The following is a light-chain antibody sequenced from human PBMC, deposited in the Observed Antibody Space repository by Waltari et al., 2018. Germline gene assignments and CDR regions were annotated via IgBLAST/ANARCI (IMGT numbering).Light chain of an antibody. V-gene: IGKV3-20*01. CDR1: QSVSKY. Sequence: EVVLTQSPGTLSLSPGERATLSCRASQSVSKYLAWYQQRLGQAPRLLIYAASTRATGIPDRFSGRWYGTDFSLTISRLEPEDFAVYYCQNHERLPATFGQGTKVEIK. CDR3: QNHERLPAT. J-gene: IGKJ1*01. CDR2: AAS.